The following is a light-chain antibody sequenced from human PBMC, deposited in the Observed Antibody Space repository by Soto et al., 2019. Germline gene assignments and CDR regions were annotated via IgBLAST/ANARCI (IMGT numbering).Light chain of an antibody. Sequence: SYALTQPPSVTVAPGQTAVISCGGTKLRIKNVNWYQQMPGQAPVLVLFDDSGRPSGIPERFSGSTSGNTATLTISRVEVGDEADYYCQVWDSRSEPAVFGGGTKLTVL. CDR2: DDS. CDR1: KLRIKN. V-gene: IGLV3-21*02. CDR3: QVWDSRSEPAV. J-gene: IGLJ2*01.